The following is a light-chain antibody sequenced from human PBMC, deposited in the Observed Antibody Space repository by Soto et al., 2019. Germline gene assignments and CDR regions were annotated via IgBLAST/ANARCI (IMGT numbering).Light chain of an antibody. CDR2: AAS. V-gene: IGKV1-27*01. CDR1: QGIGNY. Sequence: DIQMTQSPSSLSASVGDRVTITCRASQGIGNYLAWYQQRPGKVPKLLIYAASTLQSGVPSRFSGSGSGTVFTLTITSLQPEDVATYYCQKYNSAPRTFGQGTKVDIK. CDR3: QKYNSAPRT. J-gene: IGKJ1*01.